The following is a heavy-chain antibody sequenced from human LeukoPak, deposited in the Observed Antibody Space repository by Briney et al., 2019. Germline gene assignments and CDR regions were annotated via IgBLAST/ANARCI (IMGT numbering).Heavy chain of an antibody. V-gene: IGHV4-61*02. CDR3: ARARKGYYDSSGSAAPNRVYYYYMDV. CDR2: IYTSGST. Sequence: SETLSLTRTVSGGSISSGSYYWSWIRQPAGKGLEWIGRIYTSGSTNYNPSLKSRVTISVDTSKNQSSLKLSSVTAADTAVYYCARARKGYYDSSGSAAPNRVYYYYMDVWGKGTTVTVSS. D-gene: IGHD3-22*01. J-gene: IGHJ6*03. CDR1: GGSISSGSYY.